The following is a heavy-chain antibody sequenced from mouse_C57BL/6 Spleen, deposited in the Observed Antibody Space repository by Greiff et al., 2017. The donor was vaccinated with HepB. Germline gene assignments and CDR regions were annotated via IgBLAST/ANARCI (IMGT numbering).Heavy chain of an antibody. Sequence: DVHLVESGEGLVKPGGSLKLSCAASGFTFSSYAMSWVRQTPEKRLEWVAYISSGGDYIYYADTVKGRFTISRDNARNTLYLQMSSLKSEDTAMYYCTRAYSNSYFDYWGQGTTLTVSS. J-gene: IGHJ2*01. CDR3: TRAYSNSYFDY. D-gene: IGHD2-5*01. V-gene: IGHV5-9-1*02. CDR1: GFTFSSYA. CDR2: ISSGGDYI.